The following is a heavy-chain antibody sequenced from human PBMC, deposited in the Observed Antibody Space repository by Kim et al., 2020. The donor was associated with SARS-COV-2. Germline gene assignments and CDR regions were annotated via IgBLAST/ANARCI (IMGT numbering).Heavy chain of an antibody. J-gene: IGHJ5*01. Sequence: GGSLRLSCAASGFTVSSKSMSWVRQAPGEGLEWVLVLFGGGTTHYADSVKDRFTVSRDNSKNTLYLQMTSLIPEDKAVYYCAREFIEPAGTGYNWLDSWGQGTLVTVSS. CDR3: AREFIEPAGTGYNWLDS. D-gene: IGHD6-13*01. CDR2: LFGGGTT. V-gene: IGHV3-66*01. CDR1: GFTVSSKS.